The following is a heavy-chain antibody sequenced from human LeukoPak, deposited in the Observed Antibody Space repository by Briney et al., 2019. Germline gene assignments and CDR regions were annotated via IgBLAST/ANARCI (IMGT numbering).Heavy chain of an antibody. Sequence: GGSLRLSCAASGFTFSSYGMHWVRQAPGKGLEWVAVIRDDGTNKYYADSVKGRFSISRDNSKNTLYLQMNSLRADDTAVYYCARDHCSSTSCYVWSYWGQGTLVTVS. V-gene: IGHV3-33*01. CDR3: ARDHCSSTSCYVWSY. D-gene: IGHD2-2*01. CDR1: GFTFSSYG. CDR2: IRDDGTNK. J-gene: IGHJ4*02.